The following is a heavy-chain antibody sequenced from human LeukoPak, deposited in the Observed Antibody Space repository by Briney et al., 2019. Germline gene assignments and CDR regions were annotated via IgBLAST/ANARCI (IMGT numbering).Heavy chain of an antibody. V-gene: IGHV3-74*01. CDR2: INSDGSST. CDR1: GFTFSSYW. J-gene: IGHJ5*02. Sequence: GGSLRLSCAAPGFTFSSYWMHWVRQAPGKGLVWVSRINSDGSSTSYADSVKGRFTISRDNAKNTLYQQMNSLRAEDTAVYYCARPQSYCSSTSCYSLNWFDPWGQGTLVTVSS. CDR3: ARPQSYCSSTSCYSLNWFDP. D-gene: IGHD2-2*02.